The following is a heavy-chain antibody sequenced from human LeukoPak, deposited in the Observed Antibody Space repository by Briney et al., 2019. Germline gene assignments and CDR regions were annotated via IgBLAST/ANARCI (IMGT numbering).Heavy chain of an antibody. CDR2: IRYDGSNK. Sequence: GGSLRLSCAASGFTFSSYGMHWVRQAPGKGLEWVAFIRYDGSNKYYADSVKGRFTISRDNAKNSLYLQMNSLRAEDTAVYYCARAGYTGWYVDYWGQGTLVTVSS. CDR3: ARAGYTGWYVDY. CDR1: GFTFSSYG. V-gene: IGHV3-30*02. D-gene: IGHD5-12*01. J-gene: IGHJ4*02.